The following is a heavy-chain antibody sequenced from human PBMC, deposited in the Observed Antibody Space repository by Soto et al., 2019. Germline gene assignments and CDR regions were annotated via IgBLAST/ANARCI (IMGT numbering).Heavy chain of an antibody. Sequence: PGGSMRLSCVGSGFTFSTYCMNWVRQAPGKGLEWVANINPDGNVGTYVDSVRGRFTTSRDNAKNSQYLQMNSLRADDTAVYFCAGWGGHDYNYWGQGIMVTVSS. CDR1: GFTFSTYC. CDR3: AGWGGHDYNY. CDR2: INPDGNVG. D-gene: IGHD4-4*01. V-gene: IGHV3-7*03. J-gene: IGHJ4*02.